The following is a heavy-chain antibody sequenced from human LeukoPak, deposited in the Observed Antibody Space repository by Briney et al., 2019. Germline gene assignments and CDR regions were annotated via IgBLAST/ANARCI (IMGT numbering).Heavy chain of an antibody. J-gene: IGHJ6*02. CDR3: ARAYCSSTSCYHPPYYYGMDV. CDR1: GFTFSSYA. CDR2: ISGSGGST. Sequence: GGSLRLSCAASGFTFSSYAMSWVRQAPGKGLEWVSAISGSGGSTYYADSVKGRFTISRDNSKNTLYLQMNSLRAEDTAVYYCARAYCSSTSCYHPPYYYGMDVWGQGTTVTVSS. D-gene: IGHD2-2*01. V-gene: IGHV3-23*01.